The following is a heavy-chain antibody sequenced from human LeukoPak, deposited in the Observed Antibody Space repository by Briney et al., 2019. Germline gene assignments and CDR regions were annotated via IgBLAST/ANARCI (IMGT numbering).Heavy chain of an antibody. CDR1: GYTFTGYG. CDR2: ISAYNGNT. Sequence: ASVKVSCKASGYTFTGYGISWVRQAPGQGLEWMGWISAYNGNTNYAQKLQGRVTMTTDTSTSTAYMELRSLRSDDTAVYYCARTRPLGSSSWYAGMGNFDYWGQGTLVTVSS. CDR3: ARTRPLGSSSWYAGMGNFDY. V-gene: IGHV1-18*01. J-gene: IGHJ4*02. D-gene: IGHD6-13*01.